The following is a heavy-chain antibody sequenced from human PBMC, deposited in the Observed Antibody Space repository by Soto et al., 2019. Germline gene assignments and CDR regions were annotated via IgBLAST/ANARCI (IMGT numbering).Heavy chain of an antibody. D-gene: IGHD3-10*01. CDR1: GFTFSSYG. CDR2: IWYDGSNR. CDR3: AREDYGSGSYDY. V-gene: IGHV3-33*01. Sequence: QVQLVESGGGVVQPGRSLRLSCAASGFTFSSYGMHWVRQAPGKGLEWVAVIWYDGSNRNYADSVKGRFTISRDNSKNKLYLQMNSLRAEDTAVYYCAREDYGSGSYDYWGQGTLVTVSS. J-gene: IGHJ4*02.